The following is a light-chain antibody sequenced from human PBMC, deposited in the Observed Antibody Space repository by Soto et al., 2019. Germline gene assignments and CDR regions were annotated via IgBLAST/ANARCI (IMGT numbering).Light chain of an antibody. J-gene: IGLJ3*02. CDR1: NSNIGSNT. Sequence: QSVLTQAPSASGTPGQRVTIFCSGTNSNIGSNTVSWYQQVPGTAPKVLIYNNDQRPSGVPDRLSGSKSGTSASLAIGGLQSEDEADYYCAAWDGSLNGWVFGGGTKLTVL. CDR3: AAWDGSLNGWV. CDR2: NND. V-gene: IGLV1-44*01.